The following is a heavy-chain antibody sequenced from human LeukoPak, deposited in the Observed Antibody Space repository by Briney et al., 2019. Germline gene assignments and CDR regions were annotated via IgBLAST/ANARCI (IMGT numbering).Heavy chain of an antibody. Sequence: PGGSLRLSCAASGFTVSSNYMNWVRQAPGKGLEWVSVIYSGGSTYYADSVKGRFTISRDNSKNTLYLQMDSLRAEDTAVYYCARDTTVTTRSTDAFDIWGQGTMVTVSS. J-gene: IGHJ3*02. D-gene: IGHD4-17*01. CDR1: GFTVSSNY. CDR2: IYSGGST. CDR3: ARDTTVTTRSTDAFDI. V-gene: IGHV3-53*01.